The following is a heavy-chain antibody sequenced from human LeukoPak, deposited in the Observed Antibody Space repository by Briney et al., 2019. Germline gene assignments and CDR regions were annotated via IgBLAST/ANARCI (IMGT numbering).Heavy chain of an antibody. D-gene: IGHD3-22*01. CDR3: ARAHAASRKSITMIVVANDAFDI. CDR2: INHSGST. V-gene: IGHV4-34*01. J-gene: IGHJ3*02. CDR1: GGSFSGYY. Sequence: SETLSLTCAVYGGSFSGYYWSWIRQPPGKGLEWIGEINHSGSTNYNPSLKSRVTISVDTSKNQFSLKLSSVTAADTAVYYCARAHAASRKSITMIVVANDAFDIWGQGTMVTVSS.